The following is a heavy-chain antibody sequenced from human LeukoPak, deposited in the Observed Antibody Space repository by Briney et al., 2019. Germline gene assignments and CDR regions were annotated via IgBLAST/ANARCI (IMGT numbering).Heavy chain of an antibody. CDR1: GYTFTSYG. J-gene: IGHJ4*02. CDR3: ARHSGSYSPLGY. D-gene: IGHD1-26*01. Sequence: ASVKVSCKASGYTFTSYGISWVRQAPGQGLEWMGWISAYNGNTNYAQKLQGRVTMTTDTSTSTAYIELRSLRSDDTAVYYCARHSGSYSPLGYWGQGTLVTVSS. V-gene: IGHV1-18*01. CDR2: ISAYNGNT.